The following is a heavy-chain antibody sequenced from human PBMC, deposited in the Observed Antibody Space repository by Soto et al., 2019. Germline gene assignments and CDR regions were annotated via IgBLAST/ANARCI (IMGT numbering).Heavy chain of an antibody. J-gene: IGHJ4*02. CDR1: GFTFSSYG. CDR3: AKAPYSSSPEFDY. D-gene: IGHD6-6*01. V-gene: IGHV3-33*06. CDR2: IWYDGSNK. Sequence: PGGSLRLSCAASGFTFSSYGMHWVRQAPGKGLEWVAVIWYDGSNKYYADSVKGRFTISRDNSKNTLYLQMNSLRAEDTAIYYCAKAPYSSSPEFDYWGQGALVTVSS.